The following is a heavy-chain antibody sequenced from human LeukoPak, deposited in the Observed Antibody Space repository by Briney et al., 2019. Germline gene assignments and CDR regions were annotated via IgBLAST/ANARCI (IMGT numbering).Heavy chain of an antibody. D-gene: IGHD6-19*01. CDR3: TTEGVAVAGTDY. J-gene: IGHJ4*02. CDR1: GLTFSNAW. CDR2: IKSKTDGGTT. V-gene: IGHV3-15*01. Sequence: GGSLRLSCAASGLTFSNAWMSWVRQAPGKGLEWVGRIKSKTDGGTTDYAAPVKGRFTISRDDSKNTLYLQMNSLKTEDTAVYYCTTEGVAVAGTDYWGQGTLVTVSS.